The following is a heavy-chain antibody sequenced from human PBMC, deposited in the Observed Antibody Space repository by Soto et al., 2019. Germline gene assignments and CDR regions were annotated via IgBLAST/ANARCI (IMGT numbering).Heavy chain of an antibody. Sequence: GASVKVSCKASGYTFTSYAMHWVRQAPGQRLEWMGWINAGYGNTKYSQKFQGRVTITRDTSASTAYMELSSLRSEDTAVYYCARDRIAAAGIEVNYYYYMDVWGKGTTVTVSS. D-gene: IGHD6-13*01. CDR3: ARDRIAAAGIEVNYYYYMDV. V-gene: IGHV1-3*01. CDR2: INAGYGNT. J-gene: IGHJ6*03. CDR1: GYTFTSYA.